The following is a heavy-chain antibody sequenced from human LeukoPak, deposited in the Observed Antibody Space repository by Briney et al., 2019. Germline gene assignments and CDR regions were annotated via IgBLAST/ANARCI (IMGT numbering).Heavy chain of an antibody. J-gene: IGHJ4*02. V-gene: IGHV3-48*04. CDR2: ISSSSSTI. D-gene: IGHD1-26*01. CDR3: ARDLKTFSPYSGSFPD. CDR1: GFTFSSYS. Sequence: GGPLRLSCAASGFTFSSYSMNWVRQAPGKGLEWVSYISSSSSTIYYADSVKGRFTISRDDAKNSLYLQMNSLRAEDTAVYYCARDLKTFSPYSGSFPDWGQGTLVTVSS.